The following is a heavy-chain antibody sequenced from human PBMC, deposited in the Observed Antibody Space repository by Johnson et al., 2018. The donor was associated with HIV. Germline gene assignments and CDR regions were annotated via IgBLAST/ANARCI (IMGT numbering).Heavy chain of an antibody. D-gene: IGHD1-14*01. CDR3: TRESTESFDI. J-gene: IGHJ3*02. Sequence: EVQLVESGRGLIQAWGSLRLSCAASGFIVSNNYMSWVRQAPGKGLEWVSLIYNGTTFYADSVKGRFTISRDNSKNTLYLQMNRLRAEDTAVYYCTRESTESFDIWGQGTMVTVSS. CDR2: IYNGTT. V-gene: IGHV3-53*01. CDR1: GFIVSNNY.